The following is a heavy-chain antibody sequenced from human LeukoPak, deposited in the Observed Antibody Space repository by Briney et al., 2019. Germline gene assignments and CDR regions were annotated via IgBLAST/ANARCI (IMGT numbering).Heavy chain of an antibody. CDR1: GYTFTGYY. CDR2: INPNSGGT. J-gene: IGHJ4*02. D-gene: IGHD1-26*01. CDR3: ARARGSLETYFDY. V-gene: IGHV1-2*02. Sequence: GASVKVSCKASGYTFTGYYMHWVRQAPGQGLEWMGWINPNSGGTNYAQKFQGRVTMTRDTSISTAYMELSRLRSDDTAVYHCARARGSLETYFDYWGQGTLVTVSS.